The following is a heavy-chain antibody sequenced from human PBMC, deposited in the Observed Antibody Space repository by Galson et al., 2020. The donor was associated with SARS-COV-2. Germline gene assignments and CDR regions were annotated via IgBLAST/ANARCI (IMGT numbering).Heavy chain of an antibody. V-gene: IGHV3-21*01. CDR2: ISGRSSYM. Sequence: SLGISCAASLFTFSSYGIYSLGQTPGDGRVWRAAISGRSSYMYYADSVKGRFTISRDNAKNSLYMQMNSLRAEDTAGYYCASLYGAGDTSYYYYGMDVWGQGTTVTVSS. D-gene: IGHD1-26*01. J-gene: IGHJ6*02. CDR1: LFTFSSYG. CDR3: ASLYGAGDTSYYYYGMDV.